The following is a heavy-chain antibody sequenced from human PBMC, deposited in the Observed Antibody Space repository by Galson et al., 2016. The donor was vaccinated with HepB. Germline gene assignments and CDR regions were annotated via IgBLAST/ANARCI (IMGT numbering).Heavy chain of an antibody. CDR2: IYNGGNT. CDR1: GFTVSTNY. CDR3: ARVPRDGGTFWFDP. V-gene: IGHV3-53*04. Sequence: SLRLSCAASGFTVSTNYMAWVRQAPGRGLEWVSVIYNGGNTYYADSVKGRFSVSKNNPNNTLVLQMNSLRNEDTAIYYCARVPRDGGTFWFDPWGQGTLVSVSS. J-gene: IGHJ5*02. D-gene: IGHD5-24*01.